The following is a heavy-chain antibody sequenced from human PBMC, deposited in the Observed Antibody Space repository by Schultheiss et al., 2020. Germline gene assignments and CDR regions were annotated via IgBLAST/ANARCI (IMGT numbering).Heavy chain of an antibody. CDR1: GGSISNVY. J-gene: IGHJ1*01. V-gene: IGHV4-34*01. Sequence: SETLSLTCTVSGGSISNVYWNWIRQPPGKGLEWIGEINHSGSTNYNPSLKSRVTISVDTSKNQFSLKLTSVTAADTAVYYCARGRGSWYREYFQHWGQGTLVNVYS. CDR2: INHSGST. CDR3: ARGRGSWYREYFQH. D-gene: IGHD6-13*01.